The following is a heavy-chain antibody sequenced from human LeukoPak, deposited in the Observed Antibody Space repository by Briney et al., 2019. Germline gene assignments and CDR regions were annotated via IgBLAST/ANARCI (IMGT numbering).Heavy chain of an antibody. D-gene: IGHD6-19*01. CDR1: GGSFSGYF. CDR3: ARVLSRQWPRQYYYYGMDV. J-gene: IGHJ6*02. CDR2: INHSGST. Sequence: SETLSLTSAVYGGSFSGYFWSWIRQPPGRGLEWIGEINHSGSTNYNPSLKSRVTISVDTSKNQFSLKLSSVTAADTAVYYCARVLSRQWPRQYYYYGMDVWGQGTTVTVSS. V-gene: IGHV4-34*01.